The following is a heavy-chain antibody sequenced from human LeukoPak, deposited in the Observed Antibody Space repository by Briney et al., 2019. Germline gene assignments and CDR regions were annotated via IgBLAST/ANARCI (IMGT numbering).Heavy chain of an antibody. Sequence: PSGTLSLTCAVSGGSISSSNWWSWVRQPPGKGLEWIGEIYHSGSTNYNPSLKSRVTISVDKSKNQFSLKLSSVTAADTAVYYCASPGRGCSGGSCGIDPWGQGTLVTVSS. CDR3: ASPGRGCSGGSCGIDP. D-gene: IGHD2-15*01. CDR1: GGSISSSNW. CDR2: IYHSGST. J-gene: IGHJ5*02. V-gene: IGHV4-4*02.